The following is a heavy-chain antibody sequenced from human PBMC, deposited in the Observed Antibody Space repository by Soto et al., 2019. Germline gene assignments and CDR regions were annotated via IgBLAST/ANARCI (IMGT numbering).Heavy chain of an antibody. J-gene: IGHJ4*02. CDR1: GRSITCSH. CDR3: ARYSYGYEGLEY. D-gene: IGHD5-18*01. Sequence: DTVSPTFTGSGRSITCSHWGWIRQPPGRGLEWIGYIYHSGSTKYNPSLKSRVTISVDTSRNQSSLRLSSVTAADTAVYYCARYSYGYEGLEYWGQRTLVTV. CDR2: IYHSGST. V-gene: IGHV4-59*07.